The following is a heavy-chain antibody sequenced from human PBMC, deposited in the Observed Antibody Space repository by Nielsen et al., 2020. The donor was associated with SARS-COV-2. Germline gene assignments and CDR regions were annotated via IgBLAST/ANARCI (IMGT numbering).Heavy chain of an antibody. V-gene: IGHV3-9*01. D-gene: IGHD3-22*01. CDR2: ISWNSGSI. J-gene: IGHJ3*02. CDR1: GFTFDDYA. CDR3: SSGDAFDI. Sequence: SLKISCAASGFTFDDYAMHWVRQAPGKGLEWVSGISWNSGSIGHADSVKGRFTISRDNAKNSLYLQMNSLRAEDTALYYCSSGDAFDIWGQGTMVTVSS.